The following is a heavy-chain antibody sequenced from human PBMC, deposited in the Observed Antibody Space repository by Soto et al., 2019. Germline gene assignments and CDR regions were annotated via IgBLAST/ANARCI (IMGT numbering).Heavy chain of an antibody. Sequence: SVKVSCKASGGTFSSYAISWVRQAPGQGLEWMGGIIPIFGTANYAQKFQGRVTITADESTSTAYMELSSLRSEDTAVYYCAREDHDFWSGYPWFDPWGQGTLVTVSS. CDR3: AREDHDFWSGYPWFDP. J-gene: IGHJ5*02. CDR1: GGTFSSYA. D-gene: IGHD3-3*01. CDR2: IIPIFGTA. V-gene: IGHV1-69*13.